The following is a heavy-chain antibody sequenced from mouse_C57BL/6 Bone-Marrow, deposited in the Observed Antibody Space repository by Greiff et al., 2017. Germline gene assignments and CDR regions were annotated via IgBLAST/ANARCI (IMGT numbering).Heavy chain of an antibody. D-gene: IGHD2-4*01. Sequence: EVKLMESGGGLVKPGGSLNLSCAASGFTFSDYGMHWVRQAPEKGLEWVAYISSGSSTIYYADTVKGRFTISRDNAKNTLFLQMTSLRSEDTAMYYCARGYYDYHYYAMDYWGQGTSVTVSS. J-gene: IGHJ4*01. CDR1: GFTFSDYG. CDR2: ISSGSSTI. V-gene: IGHV5-17*01. CDR3: ARGYYDYHYYAMDY.